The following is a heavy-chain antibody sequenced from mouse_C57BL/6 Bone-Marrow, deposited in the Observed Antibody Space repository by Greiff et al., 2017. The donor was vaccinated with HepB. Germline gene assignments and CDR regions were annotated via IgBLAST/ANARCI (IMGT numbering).Heavy chain of an antibody. CDR3: ARVFDYYAMDY. Sequence: VQLQESGAELVRPGTSVKVSCKASGYAFTNYLIEWVKQRPGQGLEWIGVINPGSGGTNYNEKFKGKATLTADKSSSTAYMQLSSLTSEDSAVYFCARVFDYYAMDYWGQGTSVTVSS. V-gene: IGHV1-54*01. CDR1: GYAFTNYL. J-gene: IGHJ4*01. CDR2: INPGSGGT.